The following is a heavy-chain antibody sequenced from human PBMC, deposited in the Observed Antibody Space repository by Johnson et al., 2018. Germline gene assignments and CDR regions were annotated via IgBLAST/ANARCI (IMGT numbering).Heavy chain of an antibody. CDR2: IYYSGST. D-gene: IGHD2-2*01. Sequence: QVQLQESGPGLVKPSATXSLTCTVSGGSISSYYWSWIRQPPGKGLEWIGYIYYSGSTNYKPSLKSRVTISVDTSKNQFSLKRASVPAADTAVCYCARGVGYCSSTSCSQGPYYYYGMDVWGQGTTVTVSS. CDR3: ARGVGYCSSTSCSQGPYYYYGMDV. CDR1: GGSISSYY. J-gene: IGHJ6*02. V-gene: IGHV4-59*12.